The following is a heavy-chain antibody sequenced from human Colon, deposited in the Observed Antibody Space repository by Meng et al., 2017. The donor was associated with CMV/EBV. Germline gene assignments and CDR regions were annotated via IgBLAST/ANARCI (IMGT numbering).Heavy chain of an antibody. Sequence: GGSLRLSCAASGFTFSPYSMTWVRQAPGKGLEWVAGINGSGNDIYYGDSVKGRFTIPRDNSKNTLYLQMSSLRAEDTAVYYCAKAKVPAALRYYGMDVWGQGTTVTVSS. D-gene: IGHD2-2*01. CDR2: INGSGNDI. CDR3: AKAKVPAALRYYGMDV. V-gene: IGHV3-23*01. CDR1: GFTFSPYS. J-gene: IGHJ6*02.